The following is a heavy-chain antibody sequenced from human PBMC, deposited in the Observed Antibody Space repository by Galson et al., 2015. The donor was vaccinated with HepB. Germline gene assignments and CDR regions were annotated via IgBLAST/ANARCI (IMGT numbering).Heavy chain of an antibody. CDR2: IFYGGGT. V-gene: IGHV4-39*07. D-gene: IGHD3-10*01. CDR3: ARDTLGVKAVDN. J-gene: IGHJ4*02. CDR1: GGSISRSSHF. Sequence: VTLSLTCTASGGSISRSSHFWVWIRPSPGKGLEWIGSIFYGGGTYNNPSLKSRVTLPVDTSKNQFSLNLNSVTAADTARYYCARDTLGVKAVDNWGQGTQVTVSS.